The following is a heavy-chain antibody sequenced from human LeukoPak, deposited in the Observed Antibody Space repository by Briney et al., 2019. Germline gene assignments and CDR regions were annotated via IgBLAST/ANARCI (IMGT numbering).Heavy chain of an antibody. D-gene: IGHD4-17*01. V-gene: IGHV4-59*01. CDR2: IYYSGTT. J-gene: IGHJ6*02. CDR1: GGSISSFY. CDR3: AREDPQTTVPEGMDV. Sequence: PSETLSLTCTVSGGSISSFYWSWIRQSPGKGLEWIGYIYYSGTTNYNPSLKSRVTISVDTSKNQFSLQLRSVTAADTAVYCCAREDPQTTVPEGMDVWGQGTTVTVSS.